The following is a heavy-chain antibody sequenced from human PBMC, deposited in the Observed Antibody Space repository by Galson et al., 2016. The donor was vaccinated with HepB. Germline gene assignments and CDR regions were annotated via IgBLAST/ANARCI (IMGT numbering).Heavy chain of an antibody. CDR2: IWTDGSNK. V-gene: IGHV3-33*06. D-gene: IGHD6-19*01. J-gene: IGHJ4*02. CDR1: AFTFSNYG. CDR3: AKSKGGVWSYYFDY. Sequence: SLRLSCAASAFTFSNYGMHWVRQAPGKGLEWVAGIWTDGSNKYYGDSVKGRFTISRDNSKNTLYLQMNSLRAEDTAVYYCAKSKGGVWSYYFDYWGQGTLVTFSS.